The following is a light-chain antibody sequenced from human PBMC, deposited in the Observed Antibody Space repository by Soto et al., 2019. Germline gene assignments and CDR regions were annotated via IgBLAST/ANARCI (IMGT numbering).Light chain of an antibody. CDR1: QIIDNF. J-gene: IGKJ5*01. CDR2: AAS. V-gene: IGKV1-39*01. CDR3: QQTYSTLFT. Sequence: ILMTQFPSSLSASVGDRVTITCRASQIIDNFLNWYQLVPGRAPKLLIFAASNLQSGVPSRFSSSGSGTDFTLTISSLQPEDIAPYYCQQTYSTLFTFGQGTRLDIK.